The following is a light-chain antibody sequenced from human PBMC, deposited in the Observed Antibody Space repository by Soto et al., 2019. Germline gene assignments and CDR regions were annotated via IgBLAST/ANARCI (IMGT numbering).Light chain of an antibody. CDR2: EDS. CDR3: SSFTTSNTWV. J-gene: IGLJ3*02. V-gene: IGLV2-14*01. Sequence: QSVLTQPASVSGSPGQSIAISCTGTSSDVGRYDYVSWFQQLPGKAPKLVIYEDSNRPSGVSNRFSGSKSGNTASLTISGLQAEDEAHYYCSSFTTSNTWVFGGGTKLTVL. CDR1: SSDVGRYDY.